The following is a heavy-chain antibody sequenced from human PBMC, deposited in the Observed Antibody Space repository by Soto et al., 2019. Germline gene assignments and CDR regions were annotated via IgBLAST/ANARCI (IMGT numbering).Heavy chain of an antibody. D-gene: IGHD3-22*01. CDR3: ARDLRVAARLYYFDY. CDR2: IYTSGST. J-gene: IGHJ4*02. CDR1: GGSISSYY. Sequence: SETLSLTCTVSGGSISSYYWSWIRQPAGKGLEWIGRIYTSGSTNYNPSLKSRVTMSVDTSKNQFSLKLSSVTAADTAVYYCARDLRVAARLYYFDYWGQGTLVTVSS. V-gene: IGHV4-4*07.